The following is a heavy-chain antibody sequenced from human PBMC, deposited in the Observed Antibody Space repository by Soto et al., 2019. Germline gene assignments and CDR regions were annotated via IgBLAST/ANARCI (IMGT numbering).Heavy chain of an antibody. Sequence: ASVKVSCKASGYTFTSYYMHWVRQAPGQGLEWMGIINPSGGSTSYAQKFQGRVTMTRDTSTSTVYMELSSLRSEDTAVYYCARDGTLLWFGELPQYFFDYWGQGTLVTVSS. CDR3: ARDGTLLWFGELPQYFFDY. V-gene: IGHV1-46*03. D-gene: IGHD3-10*01. J-gene: IGHJ4*02. CDR2: INPSGGST. CDR1: GYTFTSYY.